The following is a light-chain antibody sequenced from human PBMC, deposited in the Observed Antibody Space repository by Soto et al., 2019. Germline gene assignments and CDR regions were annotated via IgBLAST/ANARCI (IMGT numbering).Light chain of an antibody. V-gene: IGLV2-11*01. Sequence: QSALTQPRSVSGSPGQSVTISCTGTSSDFGGYNYVSWYQQHPGKAPKLMLYDVSKWPSGVPDRVSGSKSGKTASLTISGLQAEDEADYYCCSYAGSYVFGTGTKLTVL. CDR1: SSDFGGYNY. CDR2: DVS. J-gene: IGLJ1*01. CDR3: CSYAGSYV.